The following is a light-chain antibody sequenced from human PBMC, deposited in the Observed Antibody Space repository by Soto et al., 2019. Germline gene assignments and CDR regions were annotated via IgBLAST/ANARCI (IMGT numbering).Light chain of an antibody. Sequence: SSELTQPLSVSVALGQTARITCGGNNIGSKNVHWYQQRPGQAPVVVIYRDYHRPAGISERFSGSNSGNTATLTISRAQAGDEADYSCQVWDISTAVVFGGGTQLTVL. CDR1: NIGSKN. J-gene: IGLJ2*01. V-gene: IGLV3-9*01. CDR2: RDY. CDR3: QVWDISTAVV.